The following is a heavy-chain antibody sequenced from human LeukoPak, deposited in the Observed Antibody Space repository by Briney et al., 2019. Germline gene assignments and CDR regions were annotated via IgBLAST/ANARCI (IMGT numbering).Heavy chain of an antibody. D-gene: IGHD1-1*01. J-gene: IGHJ4*02. CDR3: AGYHNWFLNDH. Sequence: SETLSLTCAVYGGSFSDYYWSWFRQPPGKGLEWIGEIYLSGATFYNPSLKSRVTVSKDTSKSQFSLNLRFVTAADTALYYCAGYHNWFLNDHWGQGTLVTVSS. CDR2: IYLSGAT. V-gene: IGHV4-34*01. CDR1: GGSFSDYY.